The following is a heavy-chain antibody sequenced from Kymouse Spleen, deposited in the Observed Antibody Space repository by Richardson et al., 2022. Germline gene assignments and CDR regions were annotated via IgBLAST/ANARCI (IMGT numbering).Heavy chain of an antibody. CDR3: AREGHYYGSGSSSGMDV. CDR1: GFTFSSYD. V-gene: IGHV3-13*01. CDR2: IGTAGDT. J-gene: IGHJ6*02. Sequence: EVQLVESGGGLVQPGGSLRLSCAASGFTFSSYDMHWVRQATGKGLEWVSAIGTAGDTYYPGSVKGRFTISRENAKNSLYLQMNSLRAGDTAVYYCAREGHYYGSGSSSGMDVWGQGTTVTVSS. D-gene: IGHD3-10*01.